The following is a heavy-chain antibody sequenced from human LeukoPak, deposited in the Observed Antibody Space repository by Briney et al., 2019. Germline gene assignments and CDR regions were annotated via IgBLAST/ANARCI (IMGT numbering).Heavy chain of an antibody. CDR2: IYHTGTT. Sequence: SETLSLTCTVSGGSISSSSYYWSWIRQPPGKGLEWIGYIYHTGTTDSNPSLKSRVTISVDTSQNHFSLRLNSVTAADTAVYYCARYGHDYAWDYWGQGTLVTVSS. D-gene: IGHD4-17*01. CDR3: ARYGHDYAWDY. CDR1: GGSISSSSYY. J-gene: IGHJ4*02. V-gene: IGHV4-61*03.